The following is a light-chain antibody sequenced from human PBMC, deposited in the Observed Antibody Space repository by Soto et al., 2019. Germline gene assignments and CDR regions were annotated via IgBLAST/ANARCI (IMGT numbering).Light chain of an antibody. Sequence: QSVLTQPPSASGSPGQSVTISCTGTSSDVGAYNYVSWYQQHAGKAPKLVIYEVTKRPSGVPDRFSGSKSANTASLTVSGLQAGDEADYYSSLFASSNPWVFGGGPKLTGL. V-gene: IGLV2-8*01. CDR2: EVT. CDR1: SSDVGAYNY. J-gene: IGLJ3*02. CDR3: SLFASSNPWV.